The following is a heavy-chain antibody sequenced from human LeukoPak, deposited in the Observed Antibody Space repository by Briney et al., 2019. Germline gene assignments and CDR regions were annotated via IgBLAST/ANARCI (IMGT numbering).Heavy chain of an antibody. J-gene: IGHJ5*02. CDR2: ISSSGSTI. CDR1: GFTFSSYE. CDR3: APLDTSLAARYKGGYNWFDP. Sequence: GGSLRLSCAASGFTFSSYEMNWFRQAPGEGLQWVSYISSSGSTIYYADSVKGRFTISRDNAKNSLYLQMNSLRAEDTAVYYCAPLDTSLAARYKGGYNWFDPWGQGTLVTVSS. D-gene: IGHD1-1*01. V-gene: IGHV3-48*03.